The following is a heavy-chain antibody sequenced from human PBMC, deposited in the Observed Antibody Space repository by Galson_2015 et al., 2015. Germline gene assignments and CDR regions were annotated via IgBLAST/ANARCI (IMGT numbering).Heavy chain of an antibody. D-gene: IGHD4-23*01. J-gene: IGHJ3*02. V-gene: IGHV3-30-3*01. CDR1: GFTFSSYA. CDR3: AREGRSNSVDAFDI. CDR2: ISYDGSNK. Sequence: SLRLSCAASGFTFSSYAMHWVRQAPGKGLEWVAVISYDGSNKYYADSVKGRFTISRDNSKNTLYLQMNSLRAEDTAVYYCAREGRSNSVDAFDIWGQGTMVTVSS.